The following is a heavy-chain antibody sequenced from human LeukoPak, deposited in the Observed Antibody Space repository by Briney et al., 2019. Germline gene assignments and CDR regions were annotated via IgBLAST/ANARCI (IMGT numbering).Heavy chain of an antibody. V-gene: IGHV3-23*01. Sequence: PGGSLRLSCAASGFTFSSYAMSWVRQAPGKGLEWVSAISGSGGSTYYADSVKGRFTISRDNSKNTLYLQMNSLRAEDTAVYYCAKDGVATIGGNYYYYMDVWGKGSMVTVSS. J-gene: IGHJ6*03. CDR1: GFTFSSYA. CDR3: AKDGVATIGGNYYYYMDV. CDR2: ISGSGGST. D-gene: IGHD5-12*01.